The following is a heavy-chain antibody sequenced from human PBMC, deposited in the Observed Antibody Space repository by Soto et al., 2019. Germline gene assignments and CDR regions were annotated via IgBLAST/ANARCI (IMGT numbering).Heavy chain of an antibody. CDR2: IYYSGST. Sequence: PSETLSLTCTVSGGSISSGGYYWSWIRQHPGKGLEWIGYIYYSGSTYYNPSLKSRVTISVDTSKNQFSLKLSSVTAADTAVYYCARDHGLYCSSTSCDNWFDPWGQGTLVTVSS. V-gene: IGHV4-31*03. CDR3: ARDHGLYCSSTSCDNWFDP. CDR1: GGSISSGGYY. J-gene: IGHJ5*02. D-gene: IGHD2-2*01.